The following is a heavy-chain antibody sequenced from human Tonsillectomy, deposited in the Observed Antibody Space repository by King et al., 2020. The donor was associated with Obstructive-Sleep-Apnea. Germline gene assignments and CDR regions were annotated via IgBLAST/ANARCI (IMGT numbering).Heavy chain of an antibody. CDR2: IYPGDSDT. J-gene: IGHJ4*02. V-gene: IGHV5-51*01. Sequence: QLVQSGAEVKKAGESLKISCKGSGYSFATYWIGWVRQMSGKGLEWMGIIYPGDSDTRYTPSFQGQVTISADKSISTAYLQWSSLKASDTAMYYCARHLISGSSPRFDSWGQGTLVTVSS. CDR1: GYSFATYW. D-gene: IGHD3-10*01. CDR3: ARHLISGSSPRFDS.